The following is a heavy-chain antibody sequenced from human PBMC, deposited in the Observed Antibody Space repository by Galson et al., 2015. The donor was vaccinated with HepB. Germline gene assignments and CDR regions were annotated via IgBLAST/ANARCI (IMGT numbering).Heavy chain of an antibody. V-gene: IGHV1-18*01. J-gene: IGHJ6*02. D-gene: IGHD3-22*01. CDR3: ARGDPYYYDSSGYYGMDV. Sequence: SVKVSCKASGYTFTSYGISWVRQAPGQGLEWMGWISAYNGNTNYAQKLQGRVTMTTDTSTSTAYMELRSLRSDDTAVYYCARGDPYYYDSSGYYGMDVWGQGTTVTVSS. CDR1: GYTFTSYG. CDR2: ISAYNGNT.